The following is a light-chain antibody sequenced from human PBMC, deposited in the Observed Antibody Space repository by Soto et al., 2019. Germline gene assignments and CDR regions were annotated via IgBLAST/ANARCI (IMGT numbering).Light chain of an antibody. CDR3: QQYSSYLWT. CDR1: QSISNW. CDR2: DAS. V-gene: IGKV1-5*01. Sequence: DIQMTQSPSTLSASVGDGVTITCRASQSISNWLAWYQQKPGKAPKFLIYDASTLGSGVPSRFRGSGYGTEFTLTISSLQPDDFATYYCQQYSSYLWTFGQGTKVDIK. J-gene: IGKJ1*01.